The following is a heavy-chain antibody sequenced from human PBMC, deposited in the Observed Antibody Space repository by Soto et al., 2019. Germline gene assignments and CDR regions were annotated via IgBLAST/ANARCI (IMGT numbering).Heavy chain of an antibody. Sequence: SETLSLTCTVSGGSISSYYWSWIRQPPGKGLEWIGYIYYSGSTNYNPSLKSRVTISADTSKNQFSLKLSSVTAADTAVYYCARVMGQCSGGSCYPLHNWFDPWGQGTLVTVSS. D-gene: IGHD2-15*01. J-gene: IGHJ5*02. CDR2: IYYSGST. V-gene: IGHV4-59*01. CDR1: GGSISSYY. CDR3: ARVMGQCSGGSCYPLHNWFDP.